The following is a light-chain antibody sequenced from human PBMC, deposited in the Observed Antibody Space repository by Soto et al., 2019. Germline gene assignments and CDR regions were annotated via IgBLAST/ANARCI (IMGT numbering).Light chain of an antibody. V-gene: IGKV3-20*01. Sequence: EIVLTQSPGTLSLSPGERATLSCRASQSVSSYLAWYQQKPGQAPRLLIYGASSRATGIPDRFSGSGSGTEFTLTIRRLEPEDFAVYYCQQYGSSPKTFGQGTKVDIK. J-gene: IGKJ1*01. CDR1: QSVSSY. CDR3: QQYGSSPKT. CDR2: GAS.